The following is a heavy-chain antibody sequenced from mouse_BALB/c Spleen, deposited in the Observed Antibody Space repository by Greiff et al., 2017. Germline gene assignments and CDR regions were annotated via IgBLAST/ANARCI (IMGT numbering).Heavy chain of an antibody. Sequence: EVQRVESGGDLVKPGGSLKLSCAASGFTFSSYGMSWVRQTPDKRLEWVATISSGGSYTYYPDSVKGRFTISRDNAKNTLYLQMSSLKSEDTAMYYCARSTMITTAYYFDYWGQGTTLTVSS. CDR2: ISSGGSYT. J-gene: IGHJ2*01. CDR3: ARSTMITTAYYFDY. CDR1: GFTFSSYG. V-gene: IGHV5-6*01. D-gene: IGHD2-4*01.